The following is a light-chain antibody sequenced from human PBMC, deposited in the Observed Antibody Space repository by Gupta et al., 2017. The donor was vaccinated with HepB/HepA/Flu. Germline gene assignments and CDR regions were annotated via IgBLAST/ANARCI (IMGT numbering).Light chain of an antibody. Sequence: VLTPPRSASGTPGQRVNTTCSGSSSNIGNNHVYWYQKRPATALKLFVYRTCGRAAGVPVRFSGSESATAATLTISEPGDEDEADYYCSTWDDSHVGVFGGGTKLTVL. V-gene: IGLV1-47*01. CDR2: RTC. CDR3: STWDDSHVGV. J-gene: IGLJ3*02. CDR1: SSNIGNNH.